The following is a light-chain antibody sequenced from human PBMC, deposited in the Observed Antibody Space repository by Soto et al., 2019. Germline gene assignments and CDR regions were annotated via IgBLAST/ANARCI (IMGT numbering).Light chain of an antibody. Sequence: EIVLTQSPGTLSLSPGERATLSCRASQSVSSSYLARYQQKPGQAPRLLIYDASSRATGIPDRFSGSGSGTDFTLTISRLEPEDFAVYYCPQYGSSPYTFGQGTKLEIK. V-gene: IGKV3-20*01. CDR2: DAS. J-gene: IGKJ2*01. CDR3: PQYGSSPYT. CDR1: QSVSSSY.